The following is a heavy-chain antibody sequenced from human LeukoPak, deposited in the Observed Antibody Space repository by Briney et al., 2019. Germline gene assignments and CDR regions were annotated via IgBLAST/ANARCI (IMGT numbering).Heavy chain of an antibody. CDR2: INHSGST. CDR3: ARGYCSGGSCSHDLYYFDY. Sequence: SETLSLTCAVYGGSFSGYYWSWIRQPPGKGLEWIGEINHSGSTNYNPSLKSRVTISVDTSKNQSSLKLSSVTAADTAVYYCARGYCSGGSCSHDLYYFDYWDQGTLVTVSS. V-gene: IGHV4-34*01. CDR1: GGSFSGYY. J-gene: IGHJ4*02. D-gene: IGHD2-15*01.